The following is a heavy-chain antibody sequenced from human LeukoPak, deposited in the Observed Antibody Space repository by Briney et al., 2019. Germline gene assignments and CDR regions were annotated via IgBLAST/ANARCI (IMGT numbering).Heavy chain of an antibody. CDR3: ARVLGGSGSPLDY. Sequence: GGSLRLSCAASGFTFSSYGMHWVRQAPGKGLEWVAVISYDGSNKYYADSVKGRFTISRDNSKNTLYLQMNSLRAEDTAAYYCARVLGGSGSPLDYWGQGTLVTVSS. D-gene: IGHD3-10*01. V-gene: IGHV3-30*03. CDR1: GFTFSSYG. J-gene: IGHJ4*02. CDR2: ISYDGSNK.